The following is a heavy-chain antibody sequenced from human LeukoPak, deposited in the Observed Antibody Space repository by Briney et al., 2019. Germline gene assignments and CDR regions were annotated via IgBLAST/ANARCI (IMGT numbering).Heavy chain of an antibody. J-gene: IGHJ3*02. CDR3: AKGTTVFMPPASDI. CDR1: GFTFSSYG. V-gene: IGHV3-30*18. Sequence: PGGSLRLSCAASGFTFSSYGMHWVRQAPGKGLEWVAVISYDGSNKYYADSVKGRFTISRDNSKNTLYLQMNSLRAEDTAVYYCAKGTTVFMPPASDIWGQGTMVTVSS. CDR2: ISYDGSNK. D-gene: IGHD2/OR15-2a*01.